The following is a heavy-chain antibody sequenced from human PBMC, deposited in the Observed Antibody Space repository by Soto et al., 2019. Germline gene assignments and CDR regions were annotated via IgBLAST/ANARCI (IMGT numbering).Heavy chain of an antibody. J-gene: IGHJ5*02. CDR1: GYTFTSYG. CDR2: ISAYNGNT. D-gene: IGHD6-13*01. Sequence: QVQLVQSGAEVKKPGASVKVSCKASGYTFTSYGISWVRQAPGQGLEWMGWISAYNGNTNYAQKLQGRVTMTTDTSTSTADMELRSLRSDDTAVYYCARSYSSSWADNWFDPWGQGTLVTVSS. CDR3: ARSYSSSWADNWFDP. V-gene: IGHV1-18*01.